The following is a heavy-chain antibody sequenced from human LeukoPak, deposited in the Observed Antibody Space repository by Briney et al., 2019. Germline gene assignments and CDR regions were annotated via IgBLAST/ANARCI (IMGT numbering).Heavy chain of an antibody. Sequence: PGGSLRLSCAASAFRFSSYDMHWVRQAPGKGPEWVAFIRSDSSNQYYADSVKGRFTISRDNSKNTLFLEMNSLRAEDTAVYYCAKVPLSSSGWDREYYFDYWGQGTLVTVSS. CDR3: AKVPLSSSGWDREYYFDY. CDR1: AFRFSSYD. CDR2: IRSDSSNQ. D-gene: IGHD6-19*01. J-gene: IGHJ4*02. V-gene: IGHV3-30*02.